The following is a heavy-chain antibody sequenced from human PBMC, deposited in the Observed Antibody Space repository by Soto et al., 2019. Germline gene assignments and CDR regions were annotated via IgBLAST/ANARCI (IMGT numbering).Heavy chain of an antibody. V-gene: IGHV6-1*01. D-gene: IGHD3-10*01. Sequence: SQTLSLTCAISGDSVSSNSAAWNWIRQSPSRGLEWLGRTYYRSKWYNDYAVSVKSRITINPDTSKNQFSLQLNSVTPEDTAVYYCARSVYYDSGRTSSDYYYGMDVWGQGTTVTVSS. CDR1: GDSVSSNSAA. CDR3: ARSVYYDSGRTSSDYYYGMDV. CDR2: TYYRSKWYN. J-gene: IGHJ6*02.